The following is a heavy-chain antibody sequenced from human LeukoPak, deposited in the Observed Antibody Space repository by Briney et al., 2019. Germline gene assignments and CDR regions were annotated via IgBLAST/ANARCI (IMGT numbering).Heavy chain of an antibody. D-gene: IGHD3-22*01. V-gene: IGHV1-69*01. J-gene: IGHJ2*01. CDR2: IIPIFGTA. CDR3: ASPYYYDSSGYQRAHWYFDL. CDR1: GGTFSSYA. Sequence: SVKVSCKASGGTFSSYAISWVRQAPGQGLEWMGGIIPIFGTANYAQKFQGRVTITADESTSTAYMELSSLRSEDTAVYYCASPYYYDSSGYQRAHWYFDLWGRGTLVTVSS.